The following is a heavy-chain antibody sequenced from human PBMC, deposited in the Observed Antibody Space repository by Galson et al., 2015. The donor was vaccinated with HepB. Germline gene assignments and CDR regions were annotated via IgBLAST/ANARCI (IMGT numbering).Heavy chain of an antibody. CDR3: ARSPSPPLFYCGGGRCYVGAGFDP. V-gene: IGHV4-39*01. CDR2: IYYSGST. Sequence: LSLTCTVSGDSISSGSYYWGWIRQPPGKGLEWIGSIYYSGSTYYNPSLKSRVTISVDTSKNQFSLKLSSVTAADTAVYYCARSPSPPLFYCGGGRCYVGAGFDPWGQGTLVTVSS. J-gene: IGHJ5*02. CDR1: GDSISSGSYY. D-gene: IGHD2-15*01.